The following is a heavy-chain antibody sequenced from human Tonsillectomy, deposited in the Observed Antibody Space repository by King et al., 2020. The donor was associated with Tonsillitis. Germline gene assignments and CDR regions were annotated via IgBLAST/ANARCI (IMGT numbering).Heavy chain of an antibody. Sequence: VQLQQWGAGLLKPSETLSLTCAVYGGSFSGYYWSWIRQPPGKGLEWIGEINHSGSTNYNPSLKSRVTISVDTSKNQISLKLSSVTAADTAVYYCARGAGTRELRFLEWLFAWFDSWGQGTLVTVSS. CDR2: INHSGST. CDR3: ARGAGTRELRFLEWLFAWFDS. J-gene: IGHJ5*01. CDR1: GGSFSGYY. V-gene: IGHV4-34*01. D-gene: IGHD3-3*01.